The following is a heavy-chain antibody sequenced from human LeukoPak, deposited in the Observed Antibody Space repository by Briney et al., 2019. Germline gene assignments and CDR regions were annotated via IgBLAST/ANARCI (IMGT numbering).Heavy chain of an antibody. CDR2: ISGSGGST. Sequence: GGSLRLSCAASGFTFSSYAMSWVRQAPGKGLEWVSAISGSGGSTYYADSMKGRFTISRDNSKNTLYLQMNSLRAEDTAVYYCAKDFVGSSLWYFDYWGQGTLVTVSS. CDR1: GFTFSSYA. V-gene: IGHV3-23*01. D-gene: IGHD6-6*01. J-gene: IGHJ4*02. CDR3: AKDFVGSSLWYFDY.